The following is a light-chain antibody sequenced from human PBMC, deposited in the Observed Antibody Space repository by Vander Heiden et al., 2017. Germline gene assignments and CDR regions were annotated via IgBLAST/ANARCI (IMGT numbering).Light chain of an antibody. CDR3: QSAESSGTV. CDR1: ALTKRS. CDR2: KDS. J-gene: IGLJ3*02. Sequence: SYDLTQPPSASVSPAQSARLTCSGDALTKRSAYWNQQKLGQAPVLVRKKDSERPSGIPERFSGSSSGTTVTLTISGVQAEDEADYYGQSAESSGTVFGGGTKLTVL. V-gene: IGLV3-25*03.